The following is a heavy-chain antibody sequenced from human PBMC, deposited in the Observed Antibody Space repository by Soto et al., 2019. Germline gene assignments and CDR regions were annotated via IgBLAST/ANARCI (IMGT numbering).Heavy chain of an antibody. CDR3: AGRVGATNYGMDV. CDR2: IYSGGST. J-gene: IGHJ6*02. CDR1: EFTVRSNY. V-gene: IGHV3-53*01. D-gene: IGHD1-26*01. Sequence: ESGGGLIQPGGSLRLSCAASEFTVRSNYMNWVRQAPGKGLECVSTIYSGGSTYYADSVKGRFTISRDNSKNTLYLQMNNLRAEATAVYYCAGRVGATNYGMDVWGLGTTVTVSS.